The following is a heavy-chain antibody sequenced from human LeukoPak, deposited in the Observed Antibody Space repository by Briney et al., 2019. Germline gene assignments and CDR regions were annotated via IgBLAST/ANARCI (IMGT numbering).Heavy chain of an antibody. J-gene: IGHJ4*02. CDR2: INHSGST. CDR1: GVSFSGYY. CDR3: ARERQSSSWGY. D-gene: IGHD6-13*01. Sequence: PSETLSLTCAVYGVSFSGYYWSWIRQPPGKGLEWIGEINHSGSTNYNPSLKSRVSISVDTSKNQFSLKLSSVTAADTAVYYCARERQSSSWGYWGQGTLVTVSS. V-gene: IGHV4-34*01.